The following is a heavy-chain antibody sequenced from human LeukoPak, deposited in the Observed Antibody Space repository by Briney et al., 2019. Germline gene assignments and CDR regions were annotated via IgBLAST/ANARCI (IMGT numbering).Heavy chain of an antibody. D-gene: IGHD3-10*01. Sequence: TSGGSLRLSCAASGFTFSSYAMSWIRQPPGKGLEWIGEINHSGSTNYNPSLKSRVTISVDTSKNQFSLKLSSVTAADTAVYYCARVRRDYYGSGSYRLGFDYWGQGTLVTVSS. V-gene: IGHV4-34*01. CDR3: ARVRRDYYGSGSYRLGFDY. CDR2: INHSGST. J-gene: IGHJ4*02. CDR1: GFTFSSYA.